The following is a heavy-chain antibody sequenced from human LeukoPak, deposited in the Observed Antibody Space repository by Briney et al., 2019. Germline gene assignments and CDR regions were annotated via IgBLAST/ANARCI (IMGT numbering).Heavy chain of an antibody. D-gene: IGHD3-9*01. CDR2: INPNSGGT. V-gene: IGHV1-2*02. J-gene: IGHJ4*02. CDR1: GYTFTGYY. Sequence: GASVKVSCKASGYTFTGYYMHWVRQAPGQGLEWMGWINPNSGGTNYAQKFQGRVTMTRDTSISTAYMELSRLRSDDTAVYYCAGSNYILTGYYPGVFDYWGQGTLVTVSS. CDR3: AGSNYILTGYYPGVFDY.